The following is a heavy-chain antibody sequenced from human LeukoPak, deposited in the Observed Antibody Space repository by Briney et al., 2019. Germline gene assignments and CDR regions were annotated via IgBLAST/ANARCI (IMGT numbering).Heavy chain of an antibody. CDR2: IINSGGTT. Sequence: GGSLRLSCAASGFTFSSYAMSWVRQAPGKGLEWVSTIINSGGTTYYAGSVRGRFTISRDNSKNTLYLQMNSLRAEDTAVYYCITPYVWGSYRYDYWGQGTLVTVSS. CDR3: ITPYVWGSYRYDY. V-gene: IGHV3-23*01. D-gene: IGHD3-16*02. J-gene: IGHJ4*02. CDR1: GFTFSSYA.